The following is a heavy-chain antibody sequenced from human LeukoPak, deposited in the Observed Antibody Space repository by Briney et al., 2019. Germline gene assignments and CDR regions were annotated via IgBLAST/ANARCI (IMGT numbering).Heavy chain of an antibody. J-gene: IGHJ4*02. Sequence: ASVKVSCKASGYTFTGYYMHWVRQAPGQGLEWMGWINPNSGGTNYAQKFQGRVTMTRDTSISTAYMELSRLRSDDTAVYYCARDLIGTTFPFDYWGQGTLVTVSS. CDR2: INPNSGGT. CDR1: GYTFTGYY. D-gene: IGHD1-1*01. V-gene: IGHV1-2*02. CDR3: ARDLIGTTFPFDY.